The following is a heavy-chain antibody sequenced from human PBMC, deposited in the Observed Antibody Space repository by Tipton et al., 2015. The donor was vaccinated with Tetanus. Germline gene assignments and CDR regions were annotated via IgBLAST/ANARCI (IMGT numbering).Heavy chain of an antibody. V-gene: IGHV4-61*01. D-gene: IGHD6-19*01. Sequence: LRLSCTVTGDSISSSRYYWTWIRQPPGRGLEWIGYVHYSGSTNYSPSLRSRVTLSVDTSKNQFSLKLSSVTAADTAVYYCSRIGWLQQNKPAFDVWGQGTVVTVSS. J-gene: IGHJ3*01. CDR2: VHYSGST. CDR1: GDSISSSRYY. CDR3: SRIGWLQQNKPAFDV.